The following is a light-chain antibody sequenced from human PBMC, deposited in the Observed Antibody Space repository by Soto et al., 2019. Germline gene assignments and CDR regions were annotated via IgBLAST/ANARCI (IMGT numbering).Light chain of an antibody. CDR2: KAS. Sequence: DVQMTQSPSTLSASVGDRVTITCRASQSISSWLAWYQQKPGKAHKLLIYKASSLESGVQSRFSGSGSGTEFTLTIRSLQPDDFATYYCQQYNSYSETFGQGTKVDI. CDR3: QQYNSYSET. CDR1: QSISSW. V-gene: IGKV1-5*03. J-gene: IGKJ1*01.